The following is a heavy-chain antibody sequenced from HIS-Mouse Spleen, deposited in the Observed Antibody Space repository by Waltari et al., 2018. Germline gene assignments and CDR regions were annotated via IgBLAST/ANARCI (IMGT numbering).Heavy chain of an antibody. J-gene: IGHJ2*01. CDR2: IYYSGST. V-gene: IGHV4-39*07. CDR1: GGSISSSSYY. CDR3: AREIPYSSSWYDWYFDL. Sequence: QLQLQESGPGLVKPSETLSLTCTVSGGSISSSSYYWVWIRQPPGKGLEWIGSIYYSGSTYYNPALKSRVTISVETSKNQCSLKLSSVTAADTAVYYCAREIPYSSSWYDWYFDLWGRGTLVTVSS. D-gene: IGHD6-13*01.